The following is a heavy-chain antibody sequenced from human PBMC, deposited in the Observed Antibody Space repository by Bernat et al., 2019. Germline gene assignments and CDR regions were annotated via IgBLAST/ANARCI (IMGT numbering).Heavy chain of an antibody. CDR2: IYYSGST. CDR1: GGSISSSSYY. J-gene: IGHJ3*02. V-gene: IGHV4-39*01. D-gene: IGHD1-26*01. Sequence: QLQLQESGPGLVKPSETLSLTCTVSGGSISSSSYYWGWIRQPPGKGLEWIGSIYYSGSTYYNPSLKSRVTISVDTSKNQFSLKLSSVTAADTAVYYCALRRGGSYYLIAFDIWGQGTMVTVSS. CDR3: ALRRGGSYYLIAFDI.